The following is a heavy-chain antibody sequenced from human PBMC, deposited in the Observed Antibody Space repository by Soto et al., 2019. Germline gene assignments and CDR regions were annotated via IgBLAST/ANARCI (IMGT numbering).Heavy chain of an antibody. V-gene: IGHV1-69*02. CDR2: IIPILGIA. Sequence: QVQLVQSGAEVKKPGSSVKVACKASGGTFSSYTIRWVRQAPGQGLEWMGRIIPILGIANYAQKFQGRVTITADKCTSTAYMELCSLRSEDTAVYYCAFRGYSYGYQYIWFDPWGQGTLVTVSS. J-gene: IGHJ5*02. CDR3: AFRGYSYGYQYIWFDP. CDR1: GGTFSSYT. D-gene: IGHD5-18*01.